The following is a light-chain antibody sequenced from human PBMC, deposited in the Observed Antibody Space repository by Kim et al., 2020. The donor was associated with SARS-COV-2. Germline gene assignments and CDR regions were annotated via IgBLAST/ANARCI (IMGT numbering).Light chain of an antibody. CDR1: SSNVGNYNL. Sequence: GQSITISCTGTSSNVGNYNLVSWYQQYPNKTPKLMIDEVSKRPSGVSNRFSGSKSGNAASLTISGLQAEDEAVYYCCSYAGNITLMFGGGTKLTVL. J-gene: IGLJ3*02. CDR3: CSYAGNITLM. V-gene: IGLV2-23*02. CDR2: EVS.